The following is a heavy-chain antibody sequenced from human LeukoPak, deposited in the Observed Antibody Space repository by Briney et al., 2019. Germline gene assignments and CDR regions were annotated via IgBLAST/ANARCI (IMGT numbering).Heavy chain of an antibody. J-gene: IGHJ4*02. V-gene: IGHV1-69*05. Sequence: SVKASCKASGGTFSSYAISWVRQAPGQGLEWMGRIIPIFGTANYAQKFQGRVTITTDESTSTAYMELSSLRSEDTAVYYCATVTKGPLDYWGQGTLVTVSS. CDR3: ATVTKGPLDY. D-gene: IGHD4-17*01. CDR1: GGTFSSYA. CDR2: IIPIFGTA.